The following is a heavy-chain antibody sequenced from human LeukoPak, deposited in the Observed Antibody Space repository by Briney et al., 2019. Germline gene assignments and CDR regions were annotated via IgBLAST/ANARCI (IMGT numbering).Heavy chain of an antibody. Sequence: GGSLRLSCAASGFTFSSYGMSWVRQAPGKGLEWVSAISGSGGSTYYADSVKGRFTISRDNSKNTLYLQMNSLRAEDTAVYYCAKDLVRSYYVFDYWGQGTLVTVSS. V-gene: IGHV3-23*01. CDR2: ISGSGGST. D-gene: IGHD1-26*01. CDR3: AKDLVRSYYVFDY. CDR1: GFTFSSYG. J-gene: IGHJ4*02.